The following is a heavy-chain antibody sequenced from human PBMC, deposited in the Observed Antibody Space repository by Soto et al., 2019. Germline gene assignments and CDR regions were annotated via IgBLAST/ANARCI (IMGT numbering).Heavy chain of an antibody. J-gene: IGHJ6*02. Sequence: PGESLKISCKGSGYSFTSYWIGWVRQMPGKGLEWMGIIYPGDSDTRYSPSFQGQVTISADKSISTAYLQWSSLKASDTAMYYCARLRVGYCSGGSCYPPSGMDVWGQGTTVTVSS. V-gene: IGHV5-51*01. CDR3: ARLRVGYCSGGSCYPPSGMDV. D-gene: IGHD2-15*01. CDR2: IYPGDSDT. CDR1: GYSFTSYW.